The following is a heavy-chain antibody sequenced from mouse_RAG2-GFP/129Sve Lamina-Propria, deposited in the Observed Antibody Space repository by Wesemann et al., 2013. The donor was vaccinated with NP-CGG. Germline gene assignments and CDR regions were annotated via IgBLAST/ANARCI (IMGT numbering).Heavy chain of an antibody. CDR2: INSNGGST. CDR3: ARHYYDGSFDY. D-gene: IGHD1-1*01. Sequence: VLSGGGLVKPGGSLKLSCAASGFTFSSYAMSWVRQTPEKRLEWVAAINSNGGSTYYPDTVKDRFTISRDNAKNTLYLQMSSLRSEDTALYYCARHYYDGSFDYWGQGTTLTVSS. V-gene: IGHV5-6-2*01. CDR1: GFTFSSYA. J-gene: IGHJ2*01.